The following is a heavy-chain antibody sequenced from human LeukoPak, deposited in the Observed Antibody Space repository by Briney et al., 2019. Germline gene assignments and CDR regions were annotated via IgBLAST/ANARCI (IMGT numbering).Heavy chain of an antibody. V-gene: IGHV3-23*01. CDR1: GFTFSSYA. CDR2: ISGSGGST. CDR3: AKDPFHCSGGSCFRWFDP. D-gene: IGHD2-15*01. Sequence: GGSLRLSCAASGFTFSSYAMSWARQAPGKGLEWVSAISGSGGSTYYADSVKGRFTISRDNSKNTLYLQMNSLRAEDTAVYYCAKDPFHCSGGSCFRWFDPWGQGTLVTVSS. J-gene: IGHJ5*02.